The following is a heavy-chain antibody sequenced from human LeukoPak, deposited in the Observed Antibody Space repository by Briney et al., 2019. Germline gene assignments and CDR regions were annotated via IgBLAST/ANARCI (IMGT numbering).Heavy chain of an antibody. D-gene: IGHD6-13*01. CDR3: ATGYGSTWYYFDH. J-gene: IGHJ4*02. V-gene: IGHV4-59*01. Sequence: SETLSLTCTVPGDSISSYYWSWIRQPPGKGLEWIGYSYHTGSTNYNPSLKSRVTISVDTSKNQFSLKLSSVTAGDTAVYYCATGYGSTWYYFDHWGQGTLVTVSS. CDR2: SYHTGST. CDR1: GDSISSYY.